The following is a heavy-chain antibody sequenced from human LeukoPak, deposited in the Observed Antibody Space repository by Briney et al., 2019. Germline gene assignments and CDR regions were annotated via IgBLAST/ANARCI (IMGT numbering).Heavy chain of an antibody. Sequence: GGSLRLSCAASGFTFSRFWMSWVRQAPGKGLEWVANIKEDGSEKYHVDSVKGRFTISRDNAKNSLYLQMNSLRAEDTAVYYCARAGGMVFDYWGQGTLVTVSS. CDR1: GFTFSRFW. J-gene: IGHJ4*02. CDR3: ARAGGMVFDY. CDR2: IKEDGSEK. V-gene: IGHV3-7*01. D-gene: IGHD3-16*01.